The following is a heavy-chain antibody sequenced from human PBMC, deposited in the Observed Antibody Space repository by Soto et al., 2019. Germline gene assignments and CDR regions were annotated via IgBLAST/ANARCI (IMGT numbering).Heavy chain of an antibody. J-gene: IGHJ4*02. CDR1: GGSISSGGYS. CDR3: ARASTTVTTLDY. V-gene: IGHV4-30-2*01. D-gene: IGHD4-17*01. CDR2: IYHSGST. Sequence: QLQLQESGSGLVKPSQTLSLTCAVSGGSISSGGYSWSWIRQPPGKGLEWIGYIYHSGSTYYNPSLKSRVTTAVDRSKNQFSLKLSSVTAADTAVYSCARASTTVTTLDYWGQGTLVTVSS.